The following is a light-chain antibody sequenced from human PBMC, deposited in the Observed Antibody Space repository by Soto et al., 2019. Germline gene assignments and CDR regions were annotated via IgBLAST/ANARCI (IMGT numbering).Light chain of an antibody. Sequence: DIQVTQSPSSLSAAVEDRVTITCPASQSITTYLNWYQHKPGKAPKLLMHDASSLDSGVPSRFSGSGYGTDFNLTISSLQTEDFATYYCQQSYRTPRTFGQGTKVDIK. J-gene: IGKJ1*01. V-gene: IGKV1-39*01. CDR3: QQSYRTPRT. CDR1: QSITTY. CDR2: DAS.